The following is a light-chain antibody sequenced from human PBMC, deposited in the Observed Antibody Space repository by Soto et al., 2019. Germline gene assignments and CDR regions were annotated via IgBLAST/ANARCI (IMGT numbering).Light chain of an antibody. J-gene: IGKJ2*01. CDR1: QTISSW. CDR3: QQSYSSPST. CDR2: DAS. V-gene: IGKV1-5*01. Sequence: DIQMTQSPSTLSASVGDRVTITCRASQTISSWLAWYQQKPGKAPTLLIYDASNLESGVPSRFSGSGSGTEFTLTIGGLQPADFAIYYCQQSYSSPSTFGLGTKVQIK.